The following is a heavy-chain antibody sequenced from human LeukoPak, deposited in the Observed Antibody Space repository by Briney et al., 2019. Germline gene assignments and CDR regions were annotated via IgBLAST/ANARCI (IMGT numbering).Heavy chain of an antibody. CDR2: INHSGST. CDR3: ARGQKTYGDYEYYFDY. J-gene: IGHJ4*02. D-gene: IGHD4-17*01. V-gene: IGHV4-34*01. CDR1: GGSFSGYY. Sequence: SETLSLTCAVYGGSFSGYYWSWIRQPPGKGLEWIGEINHSGSTNYNPSLKSRVTISVDTSKNQFSLELSSVTAADTAVYYCARGQKTYGDYEYYFDYWGQGTLVTVSS.